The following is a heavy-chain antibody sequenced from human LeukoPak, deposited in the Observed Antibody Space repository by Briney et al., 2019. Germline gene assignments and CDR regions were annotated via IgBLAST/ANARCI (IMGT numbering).Heavy chain of an antibody. D-gene: IGHD6-6*01. J-gene: IGHJ4*02. CDR2: IYPGDVDP. Sequence: QSLKISCQGSGYRLSRYWIGWVRQLPGKGLEWMGIIYPGDVDPRYSPAFQGKVTISVDKSISTAYMQWSSLKASDTDIYYCARPYSSTSIAGAWSYWGQGTLVTVSS. CDR3: ARPYSSTSIAGAWSY. CDR1: GYRLSRYW. V-gene: IGHV5-51*01.